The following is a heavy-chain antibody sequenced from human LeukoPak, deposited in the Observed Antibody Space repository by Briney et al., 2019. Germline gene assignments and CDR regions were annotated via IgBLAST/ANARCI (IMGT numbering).Heavy chain of an antibody. CDR1: GGTFSSYA. Sequence: KXSCXASGGTFSSYAISWVRQAPGQGLEWMGRIIPILGIANYAQKFQGRVTITADKSTSTAYMELSSLRSEDTAVYYCAREPHYGSGSYYDYWGQGTLVTVSS. V-gene: IGHV1-69*04. J-gene: IGHJ4*02. CDR2: IIPILGIA. D-gene: IGHD3-10*01. CDR3: AREPHYGSGSYYDY.